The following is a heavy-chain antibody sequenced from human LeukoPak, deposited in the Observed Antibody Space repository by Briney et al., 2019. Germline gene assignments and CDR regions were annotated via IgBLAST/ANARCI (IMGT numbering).Heavy chain of an antibody. CDR3: ARGCQYQLLIFLYYYMDV. Sequence: ASVKVSCKTSGYTFTNYGITWVRQAPGQGLEWMGWINPNSGGTNYAQKFQGRVTMTRDTSISTAYMELSRLRSDDTAVYYCARGCQYQLLIFLYYYMDVWGKGTTVTISS. J-gene: IGHJ6*03. CDR2: INPNSGGT. CDR1: GYTFTNYG. V-gene: IGHV1-2*02. D-gene: IGHD2-2*01.